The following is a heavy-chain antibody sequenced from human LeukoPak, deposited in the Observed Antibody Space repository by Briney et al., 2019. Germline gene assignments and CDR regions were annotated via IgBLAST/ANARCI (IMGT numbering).Heavy chain of an antibody. D-gene: IGHD2-2*01. CDR2: ISAYNGNT. CDR3: ARSPMVVVPAGLYYFDY. V-gene: IGHV1-18*01. CDR1: GYTFTSYG. Sequence: ASVKVSCKASGYTFTSYGISWVRQARGQGVEWMGGISAYNGNTKYAQKLQGRVTINTDRSTSKDYMELRSLRSADTAVYYCARSPMVVVPAGLYYFDYWGQGTLVTVSS. J-gene: IGHJ4*02.